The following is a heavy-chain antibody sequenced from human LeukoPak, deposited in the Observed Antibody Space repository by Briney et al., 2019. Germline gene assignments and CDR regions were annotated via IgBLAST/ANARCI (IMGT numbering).Heavy chain of an antibody. D-gene: IGHD6-13*01. J-gene: IGHJ4*02. CDR2: ISYDGSNK. Sequence: PGGSLRLSCAASGFTFSSYAMHRVRQAPGKGLEWVAVISYDGSNKYYADSVKGRFTISRDNSKNTLYLQMNSLRAEDTAVYYCARDSVSPIAAAGTFYFDYWGQGTLVTVSS. CDR3: ARDSVSPIAAAGTFYFDY. CDR1: GFTFSSYA. V-gene: IGHV3-30-3*01.